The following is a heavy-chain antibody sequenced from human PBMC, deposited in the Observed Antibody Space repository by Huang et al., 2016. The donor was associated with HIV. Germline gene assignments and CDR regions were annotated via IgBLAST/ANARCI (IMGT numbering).Heavy chain of an antibody. J-gene: IGHJ6*03. D-gene: IGHD5-12*01. CDR2: IYPSDSDI. Sequence: GESLKISCKGSGYRFDKYWIAWVRQMPGKGLEWMGIIYPSDSDIKYSPSFQGQVTISADKSISMTFLQWRSLTASDTATYYCARLEMAAIIHAPYYMDVWGKGTSVTVSS. V-gene: IGHV5-51*01. CDR1: GYRFDKYW. CDR3: ARLEMAAIIHAPYYMDV.